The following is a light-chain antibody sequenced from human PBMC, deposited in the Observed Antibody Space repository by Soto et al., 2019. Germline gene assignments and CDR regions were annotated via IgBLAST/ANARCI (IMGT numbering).Light chain of an antibody. V-gene: IGLV1-44*01. CDR3: ASWDGSLNGWV. CDR1: SSSIGSNT. J-gene: IGLJ3*02. CDR2: SNV. Sequence: QTVLTQAPSASGTPGQRVTISCSGSSSSIGSNTVSWYQQVPGTAPKLLIYSNVQRPSGVPDRFSGSKSGTSASLAIGGLQSEDEADYYCASWDGSLNGWVFGGGTQLTVL.